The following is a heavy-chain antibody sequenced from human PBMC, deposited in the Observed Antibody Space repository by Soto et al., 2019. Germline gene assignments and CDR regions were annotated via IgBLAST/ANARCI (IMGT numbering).Heavy chain of an antibody. CDR1: GFTFSSYT. D-gene: IGHD3-22*01. Sequence: VQLVESGGGVVQPGRSLRLSCAASGFTFSSYTVHWVRQAPGKGLEWVAAISDDGGSQYYADSVKGRFTISRDNSKNTLFLQMNSLRPEDTAVYYCARAHSSGYLHYYYGLDVWGQGTTVTVSS. V-gene: IGHV3-30-3*01. J-gene: IGHJ6*02. CDR3: ARAHSSGYLHYYYGLDV. CDR2: ISDDGGSQ.